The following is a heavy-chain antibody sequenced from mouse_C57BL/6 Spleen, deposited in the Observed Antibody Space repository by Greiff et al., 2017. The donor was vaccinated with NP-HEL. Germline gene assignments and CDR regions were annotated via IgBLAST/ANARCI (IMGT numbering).Heavy chain of an antibody. V-gene: IGHV5-4*01. Sequence: EVQGVESGGGLVKPGGSLKLSCAASGFTFSSYAMSWVRQTPEKRLEWVATISDGGSYTYYPDNVKGRFTISRDNAKNNLYLQMSHLKSEDTAMYYCASDVAYWGQGTLVTVSA. J-gene: IGHJ3*01. CDR1: GFTFSSYA. CDR2: ISDGGSYT. CDR3: ASDVAY.